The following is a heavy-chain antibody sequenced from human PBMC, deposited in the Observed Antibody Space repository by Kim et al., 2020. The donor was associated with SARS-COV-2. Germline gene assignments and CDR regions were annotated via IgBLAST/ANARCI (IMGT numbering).Heavy chain of an antibody. J-gene: IGHJ4*02. CDR3: ARVVDGDYYFDY. CDR1: GFTFSSYW. V-gene: IGHV3-74*01. Sequence: GGSLRLSCAASGFTFSSYWMHWVRQAPGKGLVWVSRINSDGSSTSYADSVKGRFTISRDNAKNTLYLQMNSLRAEDTAVYYCARVVDGDYYFDYWGQGTLVTVSS. CDR2: INSDGSST. D-gene: IGHD2-21*02.